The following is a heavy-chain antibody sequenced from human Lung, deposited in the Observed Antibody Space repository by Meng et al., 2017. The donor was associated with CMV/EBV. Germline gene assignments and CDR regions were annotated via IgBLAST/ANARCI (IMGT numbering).Heavy chain of an antibody. Sequence: QVQLVQYGSELKKPGASVKVSCKASGYTFINYAINWVRQAPGQGLEWMGWINTHTGNPTYGQGFTGRFVLSSDTSVSTANLQISSLKAEDTAVYYCARGGPYPDSSDFHWYFDHWGRGTLVTVSS. CDR3: ARGGPYPDSSDFHWYFDH. V-gene: IGHV7-4-1*02. D-gene: IGHD3-22*01. CDR1: GYTFINYA. CDR2: INTHTGNP. J-gene: IGHJ2*01.